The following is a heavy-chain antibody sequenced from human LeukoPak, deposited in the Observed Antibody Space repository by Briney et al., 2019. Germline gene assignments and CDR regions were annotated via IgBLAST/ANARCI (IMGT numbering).Heavy chain of an antibody. Sequence: PSETLSLTCAAYGGSFSGYYWSWIRQPPGKGLEWIGEINHSGSTNYNPSLKSRVTISVDTSKNQFSLKLSSVTAADTAVYYCARGRGYSSSWYFYWGQGTLVTVSS. CDR1: GGSFSGYY. D-gene: IGHD6-13*01. CDR2: INHSGST. CDR3: ARGRGYSSSWYFY. J-gene: IGHJ4*02. V-gene: IGHV4-34*01.